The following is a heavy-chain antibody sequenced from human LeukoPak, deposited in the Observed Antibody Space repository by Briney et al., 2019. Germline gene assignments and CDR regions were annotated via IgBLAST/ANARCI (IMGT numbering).Heavy chain of an antibody. J-gene: IGHJ4*02. CDR2: ISYDGNNK. V-gene: IGHV3-30*18. Sequence: GRSLRLSCAASGFTFSGFGMHWVRQAPGKGLEWVAIISYDGNNKYYADSVKGRFTISRDNSKNTVFLQMNSLRTEDTAVYYCAKDRSIAAGGTVSEIDNWGQGTPVTVSS. D-gene: IGHD6-13*01. CDR1: GFTFSGFG. CDR3: AKDRSIAAGGTVSEIDN.